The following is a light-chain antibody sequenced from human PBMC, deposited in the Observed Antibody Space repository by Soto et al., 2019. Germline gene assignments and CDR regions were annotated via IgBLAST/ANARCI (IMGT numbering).Light chain of an antibody. CDR1: SGHSSYI. Sequence: QSALTQSSSASASLGSSVKLTCTLSSGHSSYIIAWHQQQPGKAPRYLMNLEGSGSYNKGSGVPDRFSGSSSGADRYLTISNLQFEDEADYYCETWDSNTLVFGGGTKLTVL. V-gene: IGLV4-60*02. CDR3: ETWDSNTLV. CDR2: LEGSGSY. J-gene: IGLJ3*02.